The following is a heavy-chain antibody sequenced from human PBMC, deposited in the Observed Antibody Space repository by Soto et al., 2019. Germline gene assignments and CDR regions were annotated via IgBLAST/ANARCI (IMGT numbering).Heavy chain of an antibody. CDR2: ISGSGGST. D-gene: IGHD2-8*02. V-gene: IGHV3-23*01. Sequence: LRLSCAASGFTFSSYAMSWVRQAPGKGLEWVSAISGSGGSTYYADSVKGRFTISRDNSKNTLYLQMNSLRAEDTAVYYCAKATPAAVLGYYYYYGMDVWGQGTTVTVSS. CDR1: GFTFSSYA. J-gene: IGHJ6*02. CDR3: AKATPAAVLGYYYYYGMDV.